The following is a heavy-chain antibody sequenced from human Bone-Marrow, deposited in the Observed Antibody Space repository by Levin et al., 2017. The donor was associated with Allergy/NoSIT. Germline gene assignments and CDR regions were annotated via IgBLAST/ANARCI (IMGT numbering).Heavy chain of an antibody. CDR3: TRAPFHDILTGYCPDS. V-gene: IGHV3-21*06. J-gene: IGHJ4*02. CDR2: ISHISSHI. CDR1: GFTFTSFS. Sequence: GGSLRLSCAASGFTFTSFSMNWVRQAPGKGLEWVASISHISSHIYYADSVKGRFTISRDNGKSTLYLQMKSLRAEDTAIYYCTRAPFHDILTGYCPDSWGQGTLITVSS. D-gene: IGHD3-9*01.